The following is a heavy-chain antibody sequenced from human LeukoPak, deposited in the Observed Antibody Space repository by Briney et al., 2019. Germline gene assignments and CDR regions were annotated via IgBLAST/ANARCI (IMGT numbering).Heavy chain of an antibody. J-gene: IGHJ4*02. Sequence: PGGSLRLSCAASGFTFSSYAMSWVRQAPGEGLEWVSAITDSGGSTYYSDSVKGRFTISRDNSKNTLYLQMNTIRAEDTAIYYCAKGSSGSRPYYFDYWGQGTLVTVSS. CDR2: ITDSGGST. CDR1: GFTFSSYA. CDR3: AKGSSGSRPYYFDY. V-gene: IGHV3-23*01. D-gene: IGHD3-22*01.